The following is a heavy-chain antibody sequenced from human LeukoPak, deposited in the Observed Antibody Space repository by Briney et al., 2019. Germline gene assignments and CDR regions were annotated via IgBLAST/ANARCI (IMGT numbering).Heavy chain of an antibody. CDR2: INRSGST. CDR3: ARPPVYDFWSGYVGGYYMDV. Sequence: PSETLSLTCAVYGGSFSGYYWSWIRQPPGKGLEWIGEINRSGSTNYNPSLKSRVTISVDTSKNQFSLKLSSVTAADTAVYYCARPPVYDFWSGYVGGYYMDVWGKGTTVTVSS. J-gene: IGHJ6*03. D-gene: IGHD3-3*01. V-gene: IGHV4-34*01. CDR1: GGSFSGYY.